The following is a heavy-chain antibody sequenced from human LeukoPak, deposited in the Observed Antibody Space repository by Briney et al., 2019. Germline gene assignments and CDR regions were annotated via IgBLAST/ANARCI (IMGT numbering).Heavy chain of an antibody. CDR2: IYYTGLT. D-gene: IGHD2-21*01. V-gene: IGHV4-59*11. Sequence: SETLSLTCSVSGGSLGSLYWSWIRQPPGKGLEWVGYIYYTGLTNYNPSHNSRVTLSVDTSKNRFSLKLSSVTATDTAVYYCARIDLNAFDIWGQGIMVTVSS. J-gene: IGHJ3*02. CDR3: ARIDLNAFDI. CDR1: GGSLGSLY.